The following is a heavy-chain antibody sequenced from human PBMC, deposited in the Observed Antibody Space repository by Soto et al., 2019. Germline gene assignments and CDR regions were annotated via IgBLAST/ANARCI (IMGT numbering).Heavy chain of an antibody. Sequence: EVHLLESGGSLVQPGGSLRLSCAASGFTFSNFAMSWMRQAPGKGLEWVSAILNGGGTTYYADSVKGRFTISRDDSRNTLFLQVNSLRAEDTAIYYCAKVTRNGYSSFDSWGQGTLVTVSS. V-gene: IGHV3-23*01. J-gene: IGHJ4*02. CDR2: ILNGGGTT. CDR3: AKVTRNGYSSFDS. CDR1: GFTFSNFA. D-gene: IGHD3-22*01.